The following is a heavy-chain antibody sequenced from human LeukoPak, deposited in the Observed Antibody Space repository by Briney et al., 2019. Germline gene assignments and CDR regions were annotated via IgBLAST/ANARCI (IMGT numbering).Heavy chain of an antibody. CDR1: GFTFSSYG. V-gene: IGHV4-39*01. D-gene: IGHD3-9*01. Sequence: GSLRLSCAASGFTFSSYGMNWVRQPPGKGLEWIGSIHYTGSTYYNPSLKSRVTLSVDTSKNQFSLRLNSVTAADTALYYCAKHEVAWFVDWGQGTLVTVSS. J-gene: IGHJ4*02. CDR2: IHYTGST. CDR3: AKHEVAWFVD.